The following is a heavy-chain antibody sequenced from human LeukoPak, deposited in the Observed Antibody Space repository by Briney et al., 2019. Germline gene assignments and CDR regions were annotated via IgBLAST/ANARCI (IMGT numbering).Heavy chain of an antibody. J-gene: IGHJ4*02. Sequence: PGGSLGLSCAASGFPFSSYEMNWVRQAPGKGLEWVSYISSSGSTIYYADSVKGRFTISRDNAKNSLYLQMNSLRAEDTAVYYCARDPALDYWGQRTLVTVSS. CDR3: ARDPALDY. CDR1: GFPFSSYE. CDR2: ISSSGSTI. V-gene: IGHV3-48*03.